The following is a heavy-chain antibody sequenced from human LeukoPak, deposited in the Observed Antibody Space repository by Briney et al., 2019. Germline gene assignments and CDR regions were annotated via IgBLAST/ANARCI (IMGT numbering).Heavy chain of an antibody. CDR1: GFTFSSYD. J-gene: IGHJ3*02. CDR3: AREASDAFDI. CDR2: IWYDGSNK. Sequence: SRRLSCAVAGFTFSSYDIHWVRQAPGKGLEWVALIWYDGSNKNYADSVKGRFTISRDNSKNPLFLQMTSLRAEDTAVYYCAREASDAFDIWGQGTMVTVSS. V-gene: IGHV3-33*01.